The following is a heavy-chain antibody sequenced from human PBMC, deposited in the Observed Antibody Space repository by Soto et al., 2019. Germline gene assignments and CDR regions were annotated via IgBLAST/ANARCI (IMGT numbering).Heavy chain of an antibody. D-gene: IGHD3-22*01. CDR3: ARQIYDSDTGPNFQYYFDS. CDR2: IDPSDSQT. Sequence: GESLKISCKGSGYSFAGYWITWVRQKPGKGLEWMGRIDPSDSQTYYSPSFRGHVTISVTKSITAVFLQWSSLRASDTAMYYCARQIYDSDTGPNFQYYFDSWGQGTPVTSPQ. J-gene: IGHJ4*02. V-gene: IGHV5-10-1*01. CDR1: GYSFAGYW.